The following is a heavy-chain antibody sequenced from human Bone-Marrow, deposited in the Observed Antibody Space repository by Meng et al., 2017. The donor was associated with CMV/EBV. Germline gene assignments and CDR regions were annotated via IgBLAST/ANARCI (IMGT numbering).Heavy chain of an antibody. CDR1: GYSFTSYW. Sequence: GESLKISCKGSGYSFTSYWIGWVRQMPGKGLEWMGIIYPGDSDTRYSPSFQGQVTISADKSISTPYLQWSSLKASDTAMYYCARQGPVVPAAIRNYYYGMDVWGQGTTVTVSS. D-gene: IGHD2-2*02. V-gene: IGHV5-51*01. CDR2: IYPGDSDT. CDR3: ARQGPVVPAAIRNYYYGMDV. J-gene: IGHJ6*02.